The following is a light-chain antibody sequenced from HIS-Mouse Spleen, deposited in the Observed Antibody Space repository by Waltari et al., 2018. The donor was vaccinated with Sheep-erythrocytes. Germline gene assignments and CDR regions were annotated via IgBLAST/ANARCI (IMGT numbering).Light chain of an antibody. Sequence: SYELTQPPSVSVSLGQTARITCSGDALPNKYAYWYQQKSGQAPVLVIYEDSKRPSGIPERFSGSSSGTMATLTISGAQVEDEADYYCYSTDSSGNHRVFGTGTKVTVL. V-gene: IGLV3-10*01. CDR3: YSTDSSGNHRV. CDR1: ALPNKY. J-gene: IGLJ1*01. CDR2: EDS.